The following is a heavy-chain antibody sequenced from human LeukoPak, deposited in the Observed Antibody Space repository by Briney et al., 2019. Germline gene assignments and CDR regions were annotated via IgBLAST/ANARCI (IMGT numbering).Heavy chain of an antibody. J-gene: IGHJ6*02. D-gene: IGHD6-13*01. V-gene: IGHV3-30*18. Sequence: GGSLRLSCAASGFTFSSYGMHWVRQAPGKGLEWVAVISYDGSNKYYADSVKGRFTISRDNSKNTLYLQMNSLRAEDTAVYYCAKDLSFSSWYHLASNGMDVWGQGTTVTVSS. CDR3: AKDLSFSSWYHLASNGMDV. CDR2: ISYDGSNK. CDR1: GFTFSSYG.